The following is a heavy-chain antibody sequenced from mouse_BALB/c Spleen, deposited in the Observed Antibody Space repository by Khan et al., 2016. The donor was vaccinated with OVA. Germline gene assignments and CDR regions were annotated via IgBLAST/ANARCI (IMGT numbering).Heavy chain of an antibody. CDR1: GYSITSDYA. CDR2: ISYSGST. V-gene: IGHV3-2*02. Sequence: EVQLQESGPGLVKPSQSLSLTCTVTGYSITSDYAWNWIRQFPGNKLEWMGYISYSGSTSYNPSLKSRISITRDTSKNQFFLQLNSVTTDDTATYYCARDYDYHYYAMDYWGQGTSVTVSS. J-gene: IGHJ4*01. D-gene: IGHD2-4*01. CDR3: ARDYDYHYYAMDY.